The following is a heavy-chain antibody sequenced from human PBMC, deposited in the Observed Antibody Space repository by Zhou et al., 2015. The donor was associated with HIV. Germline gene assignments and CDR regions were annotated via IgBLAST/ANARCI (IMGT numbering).Heavy chain of an antibody. CDR1: GYTFTSYG. Sequence: QVQLVQSEPEVKKPGASVKVSCKTSGYTFTSYGINWVRQAPGQGLEWMGWISAYNGNTNYAQKFQGRVTMTRDTSISTAYMELSRLRSDDTAVYYCARAGYSGSYYGEGFDPWGQGTLVTVSS. CDR3: ARAGYSGSYYGEGFDP. J-gene: IGHJ5*02. V-gene: IGHV1-18*01. D-gene: IGHD1-26*01. CDR2: ISAYNGNT.